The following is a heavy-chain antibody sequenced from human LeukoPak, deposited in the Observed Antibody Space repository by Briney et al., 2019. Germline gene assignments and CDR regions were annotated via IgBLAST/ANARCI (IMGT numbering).Heavy chain of an antibody. D-gene: IGHD3-3*01. V-gene: IGHV1-18*01. Sequence: GASVKVSFKASGYTFTSYGISWVRQAPGQGLEWRGWISGYTGNTNYAHKLQGRVTMTTDTSTSTAYMELRSLRSDDTAVYYCARRTIFGVVTFDYWGQGTLVTVPS. J-gene: IGHJ4*02. CDR1: GYTFTSYG. CDR3: ARRTIFGVVTFDY. CDR2: ISGYTGNT.